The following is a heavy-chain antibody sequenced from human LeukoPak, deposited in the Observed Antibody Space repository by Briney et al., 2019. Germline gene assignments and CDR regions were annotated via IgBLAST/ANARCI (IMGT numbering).Heavy chain of an antibody. Sequence: GGSLRLSCAASGFTFSSYGMHWVRQAPGKGLEWVAVIWYDGSNKYYADSVKGRFTISRDNSKNTLYLQMNSLRAEDTAVYYCAKDRDYCDDLFDYWGQGTLVTVSS. D-gene: IGHD4-17*01. CDR1: GFTFSSYG. J-gene: IGHJ4*02. CDR2: IWYDGSNK. CDR3: AKDRDYCDDLFDY. V-gene: IGHV3-33*06.